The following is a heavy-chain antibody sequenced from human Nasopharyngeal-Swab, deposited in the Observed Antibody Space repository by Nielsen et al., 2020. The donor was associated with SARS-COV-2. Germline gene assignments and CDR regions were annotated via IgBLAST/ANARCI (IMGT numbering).Heavy chain of an antibody. D-gene: IGHD6-19*01. CDR1: GGSFSGYY. J-gene: IGHJ6*02. CDR2: INHSGST. Sequence: SETLSLTCAVYGGSFSGYYWSWIRQPPGKGLEWIGEINHSGSTNYNPSLKSRVTISVDTSKNQFSLKLSSVTAADTAVYYCARGLSIAVGYYYYYGMDVWGQGTTVTVSS. CDR3: ARGLSIAVGYYYYYGMDV. V-gene: IGHV4-34*01.